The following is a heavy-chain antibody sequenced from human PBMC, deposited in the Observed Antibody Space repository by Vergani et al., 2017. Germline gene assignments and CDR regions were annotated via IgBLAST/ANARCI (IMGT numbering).Heavy chain of an antibody. Sequence: EVQLVESGGGLVQPGRSLRLSCAASGFTFDDYAMHWVRQAPGKGLEWVSGISWNSGSIGYADSVKGRFTISRDNAKNSLYLQMNSLRADDTAVYYCVRDRYYFDSSGYQKGNWFDPWGQGTLVTVSS. CDR3: VRDRYYFDSSGYQKGNWFDP. CDR2: ISWNSGSI. D-gene: IGHD3-22*01. V-gene: IGHV3-9*01. J-gene: IGHJ5*02. CDR1: GFTFDDYA.